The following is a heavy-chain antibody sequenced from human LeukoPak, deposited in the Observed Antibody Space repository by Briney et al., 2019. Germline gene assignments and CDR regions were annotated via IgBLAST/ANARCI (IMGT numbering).Heavy chain of an antibody. CDR2: IYHSGST. D-gene: IGHD3-22*01. Sequence: PSQTLSLTCAVSGGSISSGCYSWSWIRQPPGKGLEWIGYIYHSGSTYYNPSLKSRDTISVDRSKNQFSLKLSSVTAADTAVYYCARGSRYDSSGYHADYWGQGTLVTVSS. CDR1: GGSISSGCYS. V-gene: IGHV4-30-2*01. J-gene: IGHJ4*02. CDR3: ARGSRYDSSGYHADY.